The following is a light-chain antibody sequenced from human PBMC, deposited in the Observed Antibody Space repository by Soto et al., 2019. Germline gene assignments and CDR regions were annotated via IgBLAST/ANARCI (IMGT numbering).Light chain of an antibody. J-gene: IGKJ1*01. V-gene: IGKV1-39*01. CDR3: QHSLSTPPT. Sequence: DIQLTQSPSSLSASVGDRVTITCQASQSITNYLNWYQQKPGKAPKLLIYTASSLQSGVPSRFSGSGSGTEFTLTVSSLHAEDYATYYCQHSLSTPPTFGQGTKVEIK. CDR2: TAS. CDR1: QSITNY.